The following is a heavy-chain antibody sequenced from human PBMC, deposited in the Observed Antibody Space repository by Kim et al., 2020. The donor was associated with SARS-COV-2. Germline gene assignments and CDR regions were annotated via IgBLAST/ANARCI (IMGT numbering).Heavy chain of an antibody. J-gene: IGHJ6*02. CDR2: ISSSGSTI. V-gene: IGHV3-48*03. Sequence: GGSLRLSCAASGSTFSSYEMNWVRQAPGKGLEWVSYISSSGSTIYYADSVKGRFTISRDNAKNSLYLQMNSLRAEDTAVYYCASLLPLYYYYGMDVWGQGTTVTVSS. CDR3: ASLLPLYYYYGMDV. CDR1: GSTFSSYE.